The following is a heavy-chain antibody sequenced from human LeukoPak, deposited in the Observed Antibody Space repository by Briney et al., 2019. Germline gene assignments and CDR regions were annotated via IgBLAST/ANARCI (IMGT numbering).Heavy chain of an antibody. CDR2: TAYRSRWFT. V-gene: IGHV6-1*01. CDR1: GDGVSSKTVA. D-gene: IGHD2-2*01. J-gene: IGHJ4*02. CDR3: ARDPRYAAGIFFDY. Sequence: SQTLSLTCAISGDGVSSKTVAWNWIRKSPSRGLEWLGNTAYRSRWFTDYAVPVKGRITINPDTSKNQFSLELNSVTPEDTAVYYCARDPRYAAGIFFDYWGQGILVTVSS.